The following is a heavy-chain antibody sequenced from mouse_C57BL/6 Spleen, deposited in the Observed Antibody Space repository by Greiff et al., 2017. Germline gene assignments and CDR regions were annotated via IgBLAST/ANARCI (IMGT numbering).Heavy chain of an antibody. V-gene: IGHV1-52*01. Sequence: VQLQQPGAELVRPGSSVKLSCKASGYTFTSYWMHWVKQRPIQGLEWIGNIDPSDSETHYNQKFKDKATLTVDKSSSTAYMQLSSLTSEDSAVYYCARSERLRRLDYWGQGTSVTVSS. J-gene: IGHJ4*01. CDR1: GYTFTSYW. CDR3: ARSERLRRLDY. D-gene: IGHD2-4*01. CDR2: IDPSDSET.